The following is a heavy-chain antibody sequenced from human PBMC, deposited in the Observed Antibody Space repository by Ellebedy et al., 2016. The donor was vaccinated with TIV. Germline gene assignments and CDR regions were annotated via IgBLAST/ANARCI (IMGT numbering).Heavy chain of an antibody. CDR3: ARDSRGSYLDYYYGMDV. V-gene: IGHV1-18*01. CDR1: GYTFTSYG. CDR2: ISAYNGNT. Sequence: ASVKVSXKASGYTFTSYGISWVRQAPGQGLEWMGWISAYNGNTNYAQKLQGRVTMTTDTSTSTAYMELRSLRSDDTAVYYCARDSRGSYLDYYYGMDVWGQGTTVTVSS. D-gene: IGHD1-26*01. J-gene: IGHJ6*02.